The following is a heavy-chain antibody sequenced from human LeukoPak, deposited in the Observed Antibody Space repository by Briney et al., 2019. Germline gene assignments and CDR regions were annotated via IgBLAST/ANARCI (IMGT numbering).Heavy chain of an antibody. V-gene: IGHV1-69*13. CDR3: ARDGDCSGGSCYDY. Sequence: SVKVSCKASGGTFSSYAISWVRQAPGQGLEWMGGIIPIFGTANYAQKFQGRVTITADESTSTAYMELSSLRSEDKAVYYCARDGDCSGGSCYDYWGQGTLVTVSS. CDR2: IIPIFGTA. CDR1: GGTFSSYA. D-gene: IGHD2-15*01. J-gene: IGHJ4*02.